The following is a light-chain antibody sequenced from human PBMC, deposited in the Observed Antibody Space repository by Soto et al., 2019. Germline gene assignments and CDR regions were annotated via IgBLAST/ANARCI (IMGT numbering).Light chain of an antibody. CDR2: KAS. J-gene: IGKJ1*01. CDR3: QQYQTYSQ. V-gene: IGKV1-5*03. Sequence: DIQMTQSPSTLSASVGDRVTITCRASQSINTWLAWYQLKPGRAPKLLIYKASTLESGVSSRFSGSGSGTVFTLTISSLQPDDFATYYCQQYQTYSQFGQGTKV. CDR1: QSINTW.